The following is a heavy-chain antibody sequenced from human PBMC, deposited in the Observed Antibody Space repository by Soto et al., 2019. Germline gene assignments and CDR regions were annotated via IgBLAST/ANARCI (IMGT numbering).Heavy chain of an antibody. CDR3: AREEGYCGGGGCFRCAFDL. CDR2: TFNFDGSL. D-gene: IGHD2-15*01. Sequence: EVQLVESGGRLVKPGGSLRLSCAASGFALSSYSIGWVRQAPGKGLEWVSFTFNFDGSLYYADSVKGRFAISRDNAKNSVYLQMNSLRAEDTAVYYCAREEGYCGGGGCFRCAFDLWGQGTVVTVSS. J-gene: IGHJ3*01. CDR1: GFALSSYS. V-gene: IGHV3-21*01.